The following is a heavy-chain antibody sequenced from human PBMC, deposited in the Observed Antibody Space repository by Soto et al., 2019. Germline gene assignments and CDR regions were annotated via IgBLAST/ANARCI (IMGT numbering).Heavy chain of an antibody. D-gene: IGHD6-19*01. CDR1: GGPVSSCSYY. Sequence: SETLSLTCTVSGGPVSSCSYYWSWIRQPPGKGLEWIGYIYYSGSTNYNPSLKSRVTISVDTSKNQFSLKLSSVTAADTAVYYCAREVSYSSGWYPGYFDYWGQGTLVTVS. CDR2: IYYSGST. J-gene: IGHJ4*02. V-gene: IGHV4-61*01. CDR3: AREVSYSSGWYPGYFDY.